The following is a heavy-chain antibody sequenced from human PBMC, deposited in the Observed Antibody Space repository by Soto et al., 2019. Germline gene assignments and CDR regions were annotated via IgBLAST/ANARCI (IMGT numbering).Heavy chain of an antibody. Sequence: SDTLSLTSTVSGGSISSGGYYWSWIRQHPGKGLEWIGYIYYSGSTYYNPSLKSRVTISVDTSKNQFSLKLSSVTAADTAVYYCARDHRERGRYDSSGPVDYYYGMDVWGQGTTVTVSS. CDR3: ARDHRERGRYDSSGPVDYYYGMDV. CDR1: GGSISSGGYY. CDR2: IYYSGST. D-gene: IGHD3-22*01. J-gene: IGHJ6*02. V-gene: IGHV4-31*03.